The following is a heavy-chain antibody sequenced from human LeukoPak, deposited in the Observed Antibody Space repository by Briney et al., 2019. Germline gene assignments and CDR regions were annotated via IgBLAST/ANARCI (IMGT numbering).Heavy chain of an antibody. V-gene: IGHV4-59*01. CDR3: ARDSARGKGGGVLLRN. D-gene: IGHD3-22*01. CDR2: IHYDGST. J-gene: IGHJ4*02. Sequence: SESLSLTCSVSGYSISSYHWGWIRQPPGKGLGWIGYIHYDGSTNYNPSLKNRVTISVDTSTNQFYLKLTSVTAADTAVYYCARDSARGKGGGVLLRNWGQGTLVTVSS. CDR1: GYSISSYH.